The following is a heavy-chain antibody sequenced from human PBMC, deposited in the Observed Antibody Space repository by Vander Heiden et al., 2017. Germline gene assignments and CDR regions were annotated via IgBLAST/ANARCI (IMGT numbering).Heavy chain of an antibody. CDR2: IHATGDT. V-gene: IGHV3-13*01. Sequence: EVQLVESGGGWVRPGGSRRLPGAASGFALSSYNMHWVRQTTEKRLEWVSSIHATGDTFYSGSVQGRFTISRENADNSLYLQMNSLTVGDTAVYYCARKMGIAAAGTFDYWGQGTPVTVSS. J-gene: IGHJ4*02. CDR1: GFALSSYN. CDR3: ARKMGIAAAGTFDY. D-gene: IGHD6-13*01.